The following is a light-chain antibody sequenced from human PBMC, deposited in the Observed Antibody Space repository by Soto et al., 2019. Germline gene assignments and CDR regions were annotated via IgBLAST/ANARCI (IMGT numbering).Light chain of an antibody. J-gene: IGLJ2*01. CDR3: SSYTSSSTLV. V-gene: IGLV2-14*01. CDR2: EVS. Sequence: QSVLTQPASVSGSPGQSIAISCTGTSSDVGAYNYVSWYQQHPGKAPKLMIYEVSNRPSGVSDRFSGSKSATTASLTISGLQADDEADYYCSSYTSSSTLVFGGGTKLTVL. CDR1: SSDVGAYNY.